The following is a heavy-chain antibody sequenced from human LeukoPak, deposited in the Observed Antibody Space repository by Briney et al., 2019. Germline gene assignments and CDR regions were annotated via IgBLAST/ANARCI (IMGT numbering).Heavy chain of an antibody. Sequence: SETLSLTCTVSGGSISSSSYYWGWIRQPPGKGLEWIGIIHYSGSTYYNPSLKSRVTISVDTSKNQFSLKLSSVAAADTAVYYCARHPLLPYSSGYYDYCRQGTLVTVPS. J-gene: IGHJ4*02. CDR1: GGSISSSSYY. CDR2: IHYSGST. CDR3: ARHPLLPYSSGYYDY. V-gene: IGHV4-39*01. D-gene: IGHD6-19*01.